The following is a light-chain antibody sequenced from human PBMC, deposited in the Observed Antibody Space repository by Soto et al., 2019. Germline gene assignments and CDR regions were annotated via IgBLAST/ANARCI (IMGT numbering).Light chain of an antibody. CDR2: GAS. CDR1: QIVRSNF. V-gene: IGKV3-20*01. Sequence: EIVLTQSPGTLSLSPGERSTLSWRASQIVRSNFLAWYQEKPGQAPRLLIYGASSRATGIPDRFSGSGSGTDFTLTISRLEPEDFAVYYCRQYGYSLGFAFGGGTKVDIK. CDR3: RQYGYSLGFA. J-gene: IGKJ4*01.